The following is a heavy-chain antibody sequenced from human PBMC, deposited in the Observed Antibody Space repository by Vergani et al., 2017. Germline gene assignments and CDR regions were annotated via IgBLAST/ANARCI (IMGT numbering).Heavy chain of an antibody. CDR3: ARSPHGYTYGGYISQFDP. J-gene: IGHJ5*02. Sequence: EVQLVASGGGLVQRGGSLRLSCEASGFTFSNLWMTWVRQAPGKGPEWVANIKYDGSKKNYVDSVKGRFTISRDNAKNSLYLQMNNLRVEDTAVYFCARSPHGYTYGGYISQFDPWGQGTLVTVSS. D-gene: IGHD5-18*01. CDR1: GFTFSNLW. CDR2: IKYDGSKK. V-gene: IGHV3-7*01.